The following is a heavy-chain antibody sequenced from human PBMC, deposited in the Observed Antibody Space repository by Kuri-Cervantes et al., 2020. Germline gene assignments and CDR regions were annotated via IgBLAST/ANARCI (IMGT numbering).Heavy chain of an antibody. V-gene: IGHV1-69*06. CDR2: IIPIFGTA. CDR1: GGTFSSYA. D-gene: IGHD3-3*01. J-gene: IGHJ6*03. CDR3: AIIPAARAYYVFWSGLHMDV. Sequence: SVKVSCKASGGTFSSYAISWVQQAPGQGLEWMGGIIPIFGTANYAQKFQGRVTITADKSTSTAYMELSSLRSEDTAVYYCAIIPAARAYYVFWSGLHMDVWGKGTMVTVSS.